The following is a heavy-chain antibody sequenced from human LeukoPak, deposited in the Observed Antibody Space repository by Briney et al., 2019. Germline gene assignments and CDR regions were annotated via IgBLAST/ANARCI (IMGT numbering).Heavy chain of an antibody. CDR1: GFTFSTFS. J-gene: IGHJ3*01. CDR2: ISGSGSDI. D-gene: IGHD1-7*01. CDR3: ARRTFPNDAFDV. Sequence: GGSLRLSCAASGFTFSTFSMNWVRQTPGKGLEWVSAISGSGSDIYYADSVKGRFTISRDNPKRSLYLQMNSLRAEDTAVYYCARRTFPNDAFDVWGPGTVVTVSS. V-gene: IGHV3-21*01.